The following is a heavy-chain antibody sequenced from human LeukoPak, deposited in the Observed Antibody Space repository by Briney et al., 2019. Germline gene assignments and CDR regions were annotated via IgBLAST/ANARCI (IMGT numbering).Heavy chain of an antibody. CDR3: AKGGRYGSGSYYPDY. CDR1: GFTFSSYG. V-gene: IGHV3-33*06. Sequence: GGSLRLSCAASGFTFSSYGMHWVRQAPGKGLEWVAVIWHDGSNKYYADSVKGRFTISRDNSKNTLYLQMNSLRAEDTAVYYCAKGGRYGSGSYYPDYWGQGTLVTVSS. J-gene: IGHJ4*02. CDR2: IWHDGSNK. D-gene: IGHD3-10*01.